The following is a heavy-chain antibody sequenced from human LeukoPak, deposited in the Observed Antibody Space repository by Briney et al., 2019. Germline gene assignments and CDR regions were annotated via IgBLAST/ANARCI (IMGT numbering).Heavy chain of an antibody. CDR3: ARAPSYSSGWYFDY. J-gene: IGHJ4*02. D-gene: IGHD6-19*01. Sequence: PGGSLRLSCAASGFTFSSYAMHWVRQAPGKGLEWVAVISYDGSNKYYADSVMGRFTISRDNSKNTLYLQMNSLRAEDTAVYYCARAPSYSSGWYFDYWGQGTLVTVSS. V-gene: IGHV3-30*04. CDR2: ISYDGSNK. CDR1: GFTFSSYA.